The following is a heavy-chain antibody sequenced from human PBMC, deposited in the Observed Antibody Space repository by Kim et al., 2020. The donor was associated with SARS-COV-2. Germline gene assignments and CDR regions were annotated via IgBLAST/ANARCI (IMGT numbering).Heavy chain of an antibody. V-gene: IGHV3-30*01. D-gene: IGHD4-17*01. Sequence: ADSVKGQFTISRDTYKNTLYLPMNSLRAEDTAVYYCARDRDYGVRSSLDYWGQGTLVTVSS. J-gene: IGHJ4*02. CDR3: ARDRDYGVRSSLDY.